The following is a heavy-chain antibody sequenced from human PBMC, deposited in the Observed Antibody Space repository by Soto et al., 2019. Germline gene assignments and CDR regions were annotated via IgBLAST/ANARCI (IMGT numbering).Heavy chain of an antibody. CDR2: IYYSGST. D-gene: IGHD3-22*01. CDR3: ARDSGGYYDSSGYYRY. CDR1: GGSISSYY. Sequence: SETLSLTCTVSGGSISSYYWSWIRQPPGKGLEWIGYIYYSGSTNYNPSLKSRVTISVDTSKNQFSLKLSSVTAADTAVYYCARDSGGYYDSSGYYRYWGQGTLVTVSS. J-gene: IGHJ4*02. V-gene: IGHV4-59*12.